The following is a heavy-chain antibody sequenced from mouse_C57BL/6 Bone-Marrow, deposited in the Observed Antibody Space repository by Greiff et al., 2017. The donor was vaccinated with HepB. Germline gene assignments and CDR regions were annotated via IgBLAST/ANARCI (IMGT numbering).Heavy chain of an antibody. J-gene: IGHJ3*01. V-gene: IGHV5-6*01. Sequence: EVQGVESGGDLVKPGGSLKLSCAASGFTFSSYGMSWVRQTPDKRLEWVATISSGGSYTYYPDSVKGRFTISRDDAKNTLYLQMSSLKSEDTAMYYCARRGELAYRFADWGQGTLVTVSA. CDR2: ISSGGSYT. CDR3: ARRGELAYRFAD. CDR1: GFTFSSYG.